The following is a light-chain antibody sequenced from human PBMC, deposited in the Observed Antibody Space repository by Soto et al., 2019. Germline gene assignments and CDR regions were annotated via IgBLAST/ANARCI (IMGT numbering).Light chain of an antibody. CDR2: GAS. V-gene: IGKV3-15*01. CDR3: QQYNNWPCT. J-gene: IGKJ2*02. CDR1: QSVSSN. Sequence: EIVMTQSPATLSVSPGERATLSCRASQSVSSNLAWYQQKPGQAPRLLIYGASTRATGIPARFSGSGSGTEFTLTISSLPSEDFAVYYCQQYNNWPCTFGQGTKLEIK.